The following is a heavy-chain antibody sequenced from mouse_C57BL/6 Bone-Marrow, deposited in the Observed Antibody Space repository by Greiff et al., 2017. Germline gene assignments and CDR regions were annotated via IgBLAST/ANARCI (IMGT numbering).Heavy chain of an antibody. V-gene: IGHV1-63*01. Sequence: VQLQESGAELVRPGTSVKMSCKASGYTFTNYWIGWAKQRPGHGLEWIGDIYPGGGYTNYNEKFKGKATLTADKSSRTAYMQFSSLTSEDSAIYYCARCYDGYYFYAMDYWGQGTSVTVSS. CDR3: ARCYDGYYFYAMDY. CDR1: GYTFTNYW. CDR2: IYPGGGYT. D-gene: IGHD2-3*01. J-gene: IGHJ4*01.